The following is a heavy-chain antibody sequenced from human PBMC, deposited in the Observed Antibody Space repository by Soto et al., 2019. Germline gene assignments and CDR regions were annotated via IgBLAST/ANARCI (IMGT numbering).Heavy chain of an antibody. Sequence: QVQLVQSGAEVKKPGASVKVSCMASGYTFTGYFIHWVREVPGQGLEYMGWINPNTGGTDYAQKFQGRFTMTRDTSISTVFMEMKRLTSDDTAVYYCARAASWAARDWFEHWGQGSLVTVSS. J-gene: IGHJ5*02. D-gene: IGHD2-15*01. V-gene: IGHV1-2*02. CDR2: INPNTGGT. CDR1: GYTFTGYF. CDR3: ARAASWAARDWFEH.